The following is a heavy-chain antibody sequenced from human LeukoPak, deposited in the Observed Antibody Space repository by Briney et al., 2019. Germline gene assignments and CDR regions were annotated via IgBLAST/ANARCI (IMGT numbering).Heavy chain of an antibody. CDR2: INPSGGSA. Sequence: ASVKVSCKASGYTFTSYGISWVRQAPGQGLEWMGIINPSGGSASYAQKFQGRVTMTRDTSTSTVYMELSSLRSEDTAVYYCARGDKRHSYYYYGMDVWGQGTTVTVSS. J-gene: IGHJ6*02. V-gene: IGHV1-46*01. CDR1: GYTFTSYG. CDR3: ARGDKRHSYYYYGMDV.